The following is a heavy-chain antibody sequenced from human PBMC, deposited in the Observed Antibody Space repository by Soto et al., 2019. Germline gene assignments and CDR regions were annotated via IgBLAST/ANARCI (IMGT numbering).Heavy chain of an antibody. CDR1: GYRFTTYG. D-gene: IGHD3-22*01. V-gene: IGHV1-46*01. CDR3: AGLYHYDSSGYYDY. J-gene: IGHJ4*02. Sequence: ASVKVSCKVSGYRFTTYGINWVRQAPGQGLEWMGIINPSGGRTTYAQKFQGRVTMTRDTSTSTFHMELSSLTSEDTAVYYCAGLYHYDSSGYYDYWGQGTLVTVSS. CDR2: INPSGGRT.